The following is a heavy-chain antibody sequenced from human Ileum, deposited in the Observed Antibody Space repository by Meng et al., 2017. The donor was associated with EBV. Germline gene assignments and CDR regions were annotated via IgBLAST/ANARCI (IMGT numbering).Heavy chain of an antibody. D-gene: IGHD2-21*02. V-gene: IGHV4-61*08. Sequence: QVQLRESGPGLVKPSETLSLTCSASNGSVSSYGYYWTWIRQPPGKGLEWIGYMSYTGSTNYKSTLKSRVTISVDKSKNQFSLKLSSVTAADTAVYYCARERGGGDRGIQWGQGTLVTSPQ. CDR2: MSYTGST. J-gene: IGHJ4*02. CDR1: NGSVSSYGYY. CDR3: ARERGGGDRGIQ.